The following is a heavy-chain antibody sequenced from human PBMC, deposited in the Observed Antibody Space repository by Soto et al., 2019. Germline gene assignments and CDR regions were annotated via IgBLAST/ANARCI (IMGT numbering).Heavy chain of an antibody. Sequence: SVKVCCPASGGTFSSYAISWVRQAPGQGLEWMGGIIPIFGTANYAQKFQGRVTITADESTSTAYMELSSLRSEDTAVYYCARDGWRYCSSTSCYGCPIYWGQGTRVSVSS. J-gene: IGHJ1*01. D-gene: IGHD2-2*01. CDR3: ARDGWRYCSSTSCYGCPIY. V-gene: IGHV1-69*13. CDR1: GGTFSSYA. CDR2: IIPIFGTA.